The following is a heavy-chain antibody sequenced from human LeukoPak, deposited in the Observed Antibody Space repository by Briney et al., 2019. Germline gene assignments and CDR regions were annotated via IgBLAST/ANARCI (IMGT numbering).Heavy chain of an antibody. CDR2: IIVSGGST. D-gene: IGHD3-10*01. Sequence: PGGSLRLSCAASGLTFSSYAMSWVRQAPGKGLEWVSAIIVSGGSTYYADSLKGRFTISRDNSKNTLYLQMNSLRAEDTAVYYCAKELNGAYGSGSYYNFHYYYGMDVWGQGTTVTVSS. CDR3: AKELNGAYGSGSYYNFHYYYGMDV. CDR1: GLTFSSYA. V-gene: IGHV3-23*01. J-gene: IGHJ6*02.